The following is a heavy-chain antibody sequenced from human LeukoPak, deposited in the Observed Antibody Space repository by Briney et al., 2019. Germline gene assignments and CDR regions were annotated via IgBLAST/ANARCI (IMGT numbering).Heavy chain of an antibody. V-gene: IGHV1-69*01. Sequence: SVKVSCKASGGTFSSYAISWVRQAPGQGLEWVGGIIPIFGTANYAQKFQGRVTITADESTSTAYMELSSLRSEDTAVYYCASTIAVAGTRRYYFDYWGQGTLVTVSS. CDR2: IIPIFGTA. CDR3: ASTIAVAGTRRYYFDY. CDR1: GGTFSSYA. D-gene: IGHD6-19*01. J-gene: IGHJ4*02.